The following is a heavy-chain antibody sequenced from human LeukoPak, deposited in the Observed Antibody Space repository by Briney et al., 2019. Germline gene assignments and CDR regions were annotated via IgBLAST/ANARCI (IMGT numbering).Heavy chain of an antibody. CDR2: IWYDGSNK. CDR3: ARELQGAFDI. J-gene: IGHJ3*02. V-gene: IGHV3-33*08. D-gene: IGHD4-11*01. Sequence: PGGSLRLSCEASGFTFSNYWMTWVRQAPGKGLEWVAVIWYDGSNKYYADSVKGRFTISRDNSKNTLYLQMNSLRAEDTAVYYCARELQGAFDIWGQGTMVTVSS. CDR1: GFTFSNYW.